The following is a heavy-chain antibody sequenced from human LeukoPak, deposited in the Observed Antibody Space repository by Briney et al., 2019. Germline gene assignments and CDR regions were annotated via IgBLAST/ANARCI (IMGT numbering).Heavy chain of an antibody. Sequence: PSETLSLTCAVYGGSFSGYYWSWIRQPPGKGLEWSGEINHSGSTNYNPSLKSRVTISVDTSRNQFSLKLSSVTAADTAVYYCARVVVVPAGGTYNWFDPWGQGTLVTVSS. CDR1: GGSFSGYY. D-gene: IGHD2-2*01. J-gene: IGHJ5*02. V-gene: IGHV4-34*01. CDR2: INHSGST. CDR3: ARVVVVPAGGTYNWFDP.